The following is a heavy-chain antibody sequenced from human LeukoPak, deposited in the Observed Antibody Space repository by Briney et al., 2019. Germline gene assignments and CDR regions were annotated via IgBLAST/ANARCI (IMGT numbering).Heavy chain of an antibody. J-gene: IGHJ4*02. Sequence: PGGSLRLSCAASGFTFSSYAMSWVRQAPGKGLEWVSAISGSGGSTSYADSMKGRFTISRDNSKNTLYLQMNSLRTEDTAVYYCAKCPYAVNWNLFDYWGQGTLVTVSS. V-gene: IGHV3-23*01. CDR2: ISGSGGST. D-gene: IGHD1-20*01. CDR1: GFTFSSYA. CDR3: AKCPYAVNWNLFDY.